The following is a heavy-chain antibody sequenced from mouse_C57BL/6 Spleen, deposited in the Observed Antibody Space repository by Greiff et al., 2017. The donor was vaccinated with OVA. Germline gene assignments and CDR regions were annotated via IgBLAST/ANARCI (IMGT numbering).Heavy chain of an antibody. D-gene: IGHD1-1*01. J-gene: IGHJ2*01. CDR2: IYPRSGNT. CDR1: GYTFTSYG. CDR3: NFGAYYYGSSSY. V-gene: IGHV1-81*01. Sequence: VHLVESGAELARPGASVKLSCKASGYTFTSYGISWVKQRTGQGLEWIGEIYPRSGNTYYNEKFKGKATLTADKSSSTAYMELRSLTSEDSAVYCGNFGAYYYGSSSYWGQGTTLTVSS.